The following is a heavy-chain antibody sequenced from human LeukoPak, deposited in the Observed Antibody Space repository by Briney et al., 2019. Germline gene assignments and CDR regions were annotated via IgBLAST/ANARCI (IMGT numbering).Heavy chain of an antibody. CDR3: ATSAYGEAH. V-gene: IGHV3-23*01. J-gene: IGHJ4*02. CDR1: GLSFSTYA. CDR2: ITISSTTT. Sequence: GGSLRLSCAASGLSFSTYAMSWVRQAPGKGLEWVSSITISSTTTYYADSVKGRFTISRDNSKNTLYLQLNSLRAEDTAVYYCATSAYGEAHWGQGTLVTVSS. D-gene: IGHD3-10*01.